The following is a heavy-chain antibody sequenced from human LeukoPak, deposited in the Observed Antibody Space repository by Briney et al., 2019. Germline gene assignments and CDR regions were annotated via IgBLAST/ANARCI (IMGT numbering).Heavy chain of an antibody. CDR3: ARGHPDLAAAGTGDAFDI. CDR1: GGSFSGYY. CDR2: INHSGST. D-gene: IGHD6-13*01. Sequence: SETLSLTCAVYGGSFSGYYWSWIRQPPGKGLEWIGEINHSGSTNYNPSLKSRVTISVDTSKNQFSLKLSSVTAADTAVYYCARGHPDLAAAGTGDAFDIWGQGTMVTVSS. J-gene: IGHJ3*02. V-gene: IGHV4-34*01.